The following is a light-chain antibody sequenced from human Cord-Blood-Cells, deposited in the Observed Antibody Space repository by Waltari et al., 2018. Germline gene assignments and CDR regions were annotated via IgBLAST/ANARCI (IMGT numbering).Light chain of an antibody. Sequence: DIQMTQYQCSLSASVGDRVTITCRASQSISNLIAWHQQKPGKVPKLLIYDASTLHSGVPSRLSGSGYGTDLALAISSWQPEDVATYAGQKNNSAPFTFGPGTKVDIK. CDR1: QSISNL. V-gene: IGKV1-27*01. J-gene: IGKJ3*01. CDR3: QKNNSAPFT. CDR2: DAS.